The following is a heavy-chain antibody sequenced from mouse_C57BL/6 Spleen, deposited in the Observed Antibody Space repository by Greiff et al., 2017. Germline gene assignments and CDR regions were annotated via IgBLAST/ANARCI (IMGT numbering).Heavy chain of an antibody. Sequence: EVQLQQSGTVLARPGASVKMSCKTSGYTFTSYWMHWVKQRPGQGLEWIGAIYPGNSDTSYNQKFKGKAKLTAVTSASTAYMELSSLTNEDSAVYYCTSPIPGYYAMDYWGQGTSVTVSS. J-gene: IGHJ4*01. CDR1: GYTFTSYW. D-gene: IGHD3-1*01. CDR2: IYPGNSDT. CDR3: TSPIPGYYAMDY. V-gene: IGHV1-5*01.